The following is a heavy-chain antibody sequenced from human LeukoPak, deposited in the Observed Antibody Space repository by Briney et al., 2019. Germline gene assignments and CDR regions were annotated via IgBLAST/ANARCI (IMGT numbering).Heavy chain of an antibody. J-gene: IGHJ5*02. V-gene: IGHV1-2*02. Sequence: GASVKVSCKTFGYNFTDYYIHWVRQAPGQGLEWMGWINPNSGDTNNAQNFQGRVTMTSDTSISTAYMELSRLRSDDTAFYYCARGGLFDPWGQGTLVTVSS. CDR2: INPNSGDT. CDR3: ARGGLFDP. CDR1: GYNFTDYY. D-gene: IGHD3-16*01.